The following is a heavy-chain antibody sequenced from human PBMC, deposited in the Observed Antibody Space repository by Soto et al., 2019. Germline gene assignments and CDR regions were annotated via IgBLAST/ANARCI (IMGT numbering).Heavy chain of an antibody. CDR2: ISWNSGDI. V-gene: IGHV3-9*01. CDR1: GFSFDDYG. J-gene: IGHJ4*02. CDR3: AKDNDLDRDGPFDY. Sequence: EVQLVESGGGWVQPGRSLRLSCAASGFSFDDYGMHWVRQGPGKGLEWVSGISWNSGDIYYADSVKGRFTISRDNAKRSLYLQMNSVRTEDTALYYCAKDNDLDRDGPFDYWGQGILVTVSS. D-gene: IGHD2-2*03.